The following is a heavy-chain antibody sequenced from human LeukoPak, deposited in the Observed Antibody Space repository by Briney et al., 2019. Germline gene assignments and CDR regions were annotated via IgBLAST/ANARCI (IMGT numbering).Heavy chain of an antibody. CDR2: IYYGGST. D-gene: IGHD2-15*01. J-gene: IGHJ4*02. V-gene: IGHV4-61*01. CDR3: AKGGYCSGGSCYARFDY. Sequence: SETLSLTCTVSGVSVSSGSYYWSWIRQPPGKGLEWIGYIYYGGSTNYNPSLKSRVTISVDTSKNQFSLKLSSVTAADTAVYYCAKGGYCSGGSCYARFDYWGQGTLVTVSS. CDR1: GVSVSSGSYY.